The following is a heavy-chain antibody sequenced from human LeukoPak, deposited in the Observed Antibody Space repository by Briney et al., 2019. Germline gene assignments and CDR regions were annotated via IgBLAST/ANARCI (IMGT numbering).Heavy chain of an antibody. J-gene: IGHJ4*02. D-gene: IGHD2-15*01. CDR1: GFTFSSYG. CDR2: ISGSGGTI. V-gene: IGHV3-23*01. CDR3: ATHGEKGY. Sequence: GGSLRLSCAASGFTFSSYGMSWVRQAPGKGLEWVSAISGSGGTIYYADSVKGRFTISRDNSKNTLYLQMNSLRAEDTAVYFCATHGEKGYWGQGTLVTVSS.